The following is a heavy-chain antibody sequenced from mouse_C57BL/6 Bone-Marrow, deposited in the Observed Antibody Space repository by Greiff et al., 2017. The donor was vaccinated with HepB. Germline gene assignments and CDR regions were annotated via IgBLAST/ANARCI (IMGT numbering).Heavy chain of an antibody. D-gene: IGHD1-1*01. CDR2: IDPETGGT. Sequence: QVLLQQSGAELVRPGASVTLSCKASGYTFTDYEMHWVKQTPVHGLEWIGAIDPETGGTAYNQKFKGKAILTADKSSSTAYMELRSLTSEDSAVYYCTRSKVPYYYGSRGFDYWGQGTTLTVSS. V-gene: IGHV1-15*01. CDR1: GYTFTDYE. J-gene: IGHJ2*01. CDR3: TRSKVPYYYGSRGFDY.